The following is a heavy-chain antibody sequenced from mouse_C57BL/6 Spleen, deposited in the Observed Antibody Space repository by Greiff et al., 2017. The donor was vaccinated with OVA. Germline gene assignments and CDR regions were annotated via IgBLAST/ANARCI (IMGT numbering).Heavy chain of an antibody. J-gene: IGHJ3*01. D-gene: IGHD2-4*01. V-gene: IGHV5-9-1*02. CDR1: GFTFSSYA. CDR2: ISSGGDYI. Sequence: DVMLVESGEGLVKPGGSLKLSCAASGFTFSSYAMSWVRQTPEKRLEWVAYISSGGDYIYYADTVKGRFTISRDNARNTLYLQMSSLKSEDTAMYYCTRDDYDGSFAYWGQGTLVTVSA. CDR3: TRDDYDGSFAY.